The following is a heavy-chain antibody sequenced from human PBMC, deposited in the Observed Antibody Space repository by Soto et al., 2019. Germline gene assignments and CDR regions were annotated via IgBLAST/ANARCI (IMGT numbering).Heavy chain of an antibody. CDR2: ISAYDGYT. CDR1: GYTFTSYG. Sequence: QVQLVQSGAEVKKPGASVKVSCKASGYTFTSYGINWVRQAPGQGLEWLGWISAYDGYTNCAQILQGRVSTTADTSTKTAYMVLRSPRSDDTAMYYCARGGFYDSSGARDYYYYGMNVWGQGTTVTVSS. V-gene: IGHV1-18*01. J-gene: IGHJ6*02. CDR3: ARGGFYDSSGARDYYYYGMNV. D-gene: IGHD3-22*01.